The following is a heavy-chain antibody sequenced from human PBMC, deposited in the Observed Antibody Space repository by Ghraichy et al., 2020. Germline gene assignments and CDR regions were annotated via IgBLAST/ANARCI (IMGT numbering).Heavy chain of an antibody. CDR1: GYSFTTHW. Sequence: GESLNISCQASGYSFTTHWIAWVRQMPGKGLEWMGVIFPSDSDTRYSPSFQGQVSISADKSISTAYLQWSSLKASDTAMYYCATLLRTTRAFDFWGQGTLVTVSS. CDR3: ATLLRTTRAFDF. J-gene: IGHJ5*01. V-gene: IGHV5-51*01. CDR2: IFPSDSDT. D-gene: IGHD1-1*01.